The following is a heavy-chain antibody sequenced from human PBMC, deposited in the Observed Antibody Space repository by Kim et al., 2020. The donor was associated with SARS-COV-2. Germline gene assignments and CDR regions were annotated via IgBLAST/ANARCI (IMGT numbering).Heavy chain of an antibody. D-gene: IGHD3-9*01. J-gene: IGHJ5*02. Sequence: GGSLRLSCAASGFTFDDYAMHWVRQAPGKGLEWVSGISWNSGSIGYADSVKGRFTISRDNAKNSLYLQMNSLRAEDTALYYCAKDPYDILTGPPLGWFDPWGQGTLVTVSS. V-gene: IGHV3-9*01. CDR2: ISWNSGSI. CDR1: GFTFDDYA. CDR3: AKDPYDILTGPPLGWFDP.